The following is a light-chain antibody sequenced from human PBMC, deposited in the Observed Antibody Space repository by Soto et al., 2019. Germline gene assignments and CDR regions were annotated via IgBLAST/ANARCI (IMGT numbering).Light chain of an antibody. J-gene: IGLJ1*01. CDR1: SSDVGAYKY. V-gene: IGLV2-14*01. CDR3: SSYTSSNSYV. CDR2: EVS. Sequence: QSALTQPASVSGSPGQSITISCTGTSSDVGAYKYVSWYQQHPDKAPKLMIYEVSNRPSGVSNRFSGSKSGNTASLTISGLQTEDEADYYCSSYTSSNSYVFGSGTKVTVL.